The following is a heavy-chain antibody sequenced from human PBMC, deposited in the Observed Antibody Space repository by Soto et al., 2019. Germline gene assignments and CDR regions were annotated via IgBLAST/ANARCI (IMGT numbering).Heavy chain of an antibody. D-gene: IGHD3-16*02. J-gene: IGHJ4*02. CDR3: VHSRDYIWGSYRFDY. CDR2: IYWDDDK. Sequence: QITLKESGPTLVKPTQTLTLTCTFSGFSLSTSGVGVGWIRQPPGKALEWLALIYWDDDKRYSPSLKSRLTITKDTSKNQVVLTMTNMDPVDTATYYCVHSRDYIWGSYRFDYWGEGTLVTVSS. CDR1: GFSLSTSGVG. V-gene: IGHV2-5*02.